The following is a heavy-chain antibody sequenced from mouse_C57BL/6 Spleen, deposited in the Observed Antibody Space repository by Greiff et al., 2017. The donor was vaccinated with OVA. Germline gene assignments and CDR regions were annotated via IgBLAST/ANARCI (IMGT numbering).Heavy chain of an antibody. V-gene: IGHV2-6*01. Sequence: QVQLQQSGPGLVAPSQRLSITCTVSGFSLTSYGVDWVRQSPGTGLEWLGVIWGVGSTNYNSALKSRLSISKDNSKSQVFLKMNSLQTDDTAMYYCASDQGLRRGFAYWGQGTLVTVSA. CDR3: ASDQGLRRGFAY. CDR1: GFSLTSYG. D-gene: IGHD2-4*01. CDR2: IWGVGST. J-gene: IGHJ3*01.